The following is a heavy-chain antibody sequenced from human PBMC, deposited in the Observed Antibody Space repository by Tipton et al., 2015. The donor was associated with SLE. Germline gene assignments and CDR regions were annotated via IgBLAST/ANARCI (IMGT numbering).Heavy chain of an antibody. CDR3: ARDGNPYGDYAIYYYYGMDV. D-gene: IGHD4-17*01. Sequence: SLRLSCAASGFTFSDYYMSWIRQAPGKGLEWVSYISSSSSYTNYADSVKGRLTISRDNAKNSLYLQMNSLRAEDTAVYYCARDGNPYGDYAIYYYYGMDVWGQGTTVTVSS. J-gene: IGHJ6*02. CDR1: GFTFSDYY. V-gene: IGHV3-11*06. CDR2: ISSSSSYT.